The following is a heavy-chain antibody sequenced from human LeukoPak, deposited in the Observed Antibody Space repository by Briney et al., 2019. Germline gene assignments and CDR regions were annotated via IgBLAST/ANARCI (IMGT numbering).Heavy chain of an antibody. CDR1: GYTLTELS. D-gene: IGHD3-10*01. CDR3: ATARHYYGSGSYPYYFDY. CDR2: FDPEDGER. Sequence: GASVKVSCKVSGYTLTELSVHWVRQAPGKGLEWMGGFDPEDGERIYAQKFQGRVTMTEDTSTDTAYMELSSLRSEDTAVYYCATARHYYGSGSYPYYFDYWGQGTLVAVSS. V-gene: IGHV1-24*01. J-gene: IGHJ4*02.